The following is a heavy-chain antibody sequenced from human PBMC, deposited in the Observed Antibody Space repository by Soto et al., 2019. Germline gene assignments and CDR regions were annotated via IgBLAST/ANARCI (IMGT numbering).Heavy chain of an antibody. CDR2: IYSGGST. J-gene: IGHJ4*02. D-gene: IGHD6-19*01. Sequence: GGSLRLSCAASGFTVSSNYMSWVRQAPGKGLEWVSVIYSGGSTYYADSVKGRFTISRDNSKNTLYLQMNSLRAEDTAVYYCATEIAVAGTRDDYWGQGTLVTVSS. V-gene: IGHV3-66*01. CDR3: ATEIAVAGTRDDY. CDR1: GFTVSSNY.